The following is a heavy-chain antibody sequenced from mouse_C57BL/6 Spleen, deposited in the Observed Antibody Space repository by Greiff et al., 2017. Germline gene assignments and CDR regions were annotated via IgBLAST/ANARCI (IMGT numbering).Heavy chain of an antibody. V-gene: IGHV1-69*01. Sequence: QVLLQQPGAELVMPGASVKLSCTASGYTFTSYWMHWVNQRPGQGLEWIAEIDPSDSYTTYIQKFKGQFTFTRDKSSSTAYMQLSSLTSEDSAVYYCARAEFITTVTYAMDYWGQGTSVTVSS. D-gene: IGHD1-1*01. CDR1: GYTFTSYW. CDR2: IDPSDSYT. J-gene: IGHJ4*01. CDR3: ARAEFITTVTYAMDY.